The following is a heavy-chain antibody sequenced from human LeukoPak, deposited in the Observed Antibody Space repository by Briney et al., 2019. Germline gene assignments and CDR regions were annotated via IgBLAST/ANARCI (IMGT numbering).Heavy chain of an antibody. V-gene: IGHV3-30*18. CDR1: GFTFSSYG. CDR3: AKDKGDLRDY. D-gene: IGHD3-16*01. CDR2: ISYDGSNK. Sequence: PGRSLRLAWAASGFTFSSYGMHWVRQAPGKGLEWVAVISYDGSNKYYADSVKGRFTISRDNSKNTLYLQMNSLRAEDTAVYYWAKDKGDLRDYWGQGTLVTVSS. J-gene: IGHJ4*02.